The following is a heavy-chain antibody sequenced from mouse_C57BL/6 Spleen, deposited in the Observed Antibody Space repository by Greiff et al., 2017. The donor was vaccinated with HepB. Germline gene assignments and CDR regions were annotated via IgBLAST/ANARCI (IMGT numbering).Heavy chain of an antibody. CDR1: GYAFSSSW. D-gene: IGHD2-2*01. J-gene: IGHJ3*01. CDR2: IYPGDGDT. CDR3: ARLGGYDGAWFAY. V-gene: IGHV1-82*01. Sequence: VQGVESGPELVKPGASVKISCKASGYAFSSSWMNWVKQRPGKGLEWIGRIYPGDGDTNYNGKFKGKATLTADKSSSTAYMQLSSLTSEDSAVYFCARLGGYDGAWFAYWGQGTLVTVSA.